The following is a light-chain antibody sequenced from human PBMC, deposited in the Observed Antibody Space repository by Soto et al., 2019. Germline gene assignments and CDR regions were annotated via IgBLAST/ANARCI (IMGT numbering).Light chain of an antibody. Sequence: EIVLTQSPGTLSLSPGERATLSCRASQSVNTNSLAWYQQRPGQAPRLLIYGASTRATGIPARFSGSGSGTEFTLTISSLQSEDFAVYYCQQYNNWPPWTFGQGTKVDIK. J-gene: IGKJ1*01. V-gene: IGKV3-15*01. CDR1: QSVNTN. CDR3: QQYNNWPPWT. CDR2: GAS.